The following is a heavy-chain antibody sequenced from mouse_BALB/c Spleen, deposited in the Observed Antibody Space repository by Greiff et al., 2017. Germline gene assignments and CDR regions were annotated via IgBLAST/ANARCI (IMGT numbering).Heavy chain of an antibody. CDR3: ARELYYYGSSDYAMDD. CDR1: GFTFSSYA. Sequence: DVKLVESGGGLVKPGGSLKLSCAASGFTFSSYAMSWVRQSPEKRLEWVAEISSGGSYTYYPDTVTGRFTISRDNAKNTLYLEMSSLRSEDTAMYYCARELYYYGSSDYAMDDWGQGTSVTVSS. V-gene: IGHV5-9-4*01. D-gene: IGHD1-1*01. CDR2: ISSGGSYT. J-gene: IGHJ4*01.